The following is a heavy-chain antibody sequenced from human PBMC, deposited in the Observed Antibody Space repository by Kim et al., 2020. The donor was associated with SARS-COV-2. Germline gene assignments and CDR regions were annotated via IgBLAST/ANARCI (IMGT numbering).Heavy chain of an antibody. CDR3: ARDGATVTRVGFWYFDL. V-gene: IGHV3-30-3*01. D-gene: IGHD4-17*01. CDR1: GFTFSSYA. J-gene: IGHJ2*01. CDR2: ISYDGSNK. Sequence: GGSLRLSCAASGFTFSSYAMHWVRQAPGKGLEWVAVISYDGSNKYYADSVKGRFTISRDNSKNTLYLQMNSLRAEDTAVYYCARDGATVTRVGFWYFDL.